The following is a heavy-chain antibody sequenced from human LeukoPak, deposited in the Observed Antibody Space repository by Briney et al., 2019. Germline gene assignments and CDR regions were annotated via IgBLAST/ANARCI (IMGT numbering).Heavy chain of an antibody. J-gene: IGHJ4*02. CDR1: GFTFSSYS. V-gene: IGHV3-21*01. Sequence: GGSLRLSCAASGFTFSSYSMNWVRQAPGKGLEWVSSISSSSSYIYYADSVKGRFTISRDNAKNSLYLQMNSLRAEDTAAYYCARSRRVGGVIVPFDYWGQGTLVTVSS. CDR3: ARSRRVGGVIVPFDY. CDR2: ISSSSSYI. D-gene: IGHD3-16*02.